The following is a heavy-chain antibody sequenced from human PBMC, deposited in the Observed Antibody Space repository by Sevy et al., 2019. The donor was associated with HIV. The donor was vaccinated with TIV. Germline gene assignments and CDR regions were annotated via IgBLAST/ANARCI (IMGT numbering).Heavy chain of an antibody. CDR3: ARGRVIFDS. CDR1: GYTFTDFY. V-gene: IGHV1-2*02. CDR2: VYPNSGGT. Sequence: ASVKVSYKTSGYTFTDFYLHWLRQAPGQGLEWMSYVYPNSGGTNFARRFKGRVTMTTDTSTSTAYMELSGLTSDDTAVYFCARGRVIFDSWVQGTLVTVSS. J-gene: IGHJ4*02.